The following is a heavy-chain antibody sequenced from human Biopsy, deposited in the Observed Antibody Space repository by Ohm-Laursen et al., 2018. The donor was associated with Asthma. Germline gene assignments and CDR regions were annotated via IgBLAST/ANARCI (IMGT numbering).Heavy chain of an antibody. D-gene: IGHD3-16*01. CDR2: IDPNSGGT. CDR3: ARIKIRIGAGTDRYFDL. J-gene: IGHJ2*01. CDR1: GYPFTDYY. Sequence: ASVKVSCKASGYPFTDYYVHWVQQAPGQGLEWMGRIDPNSGGTNYAQKFLGRVTMTRDTSVNTALMVLSRLRSDDTAVYYCARIKIRIGAGTDRYFDLWGRGTLVTVSS. V-gene: IGHV1-2*06.